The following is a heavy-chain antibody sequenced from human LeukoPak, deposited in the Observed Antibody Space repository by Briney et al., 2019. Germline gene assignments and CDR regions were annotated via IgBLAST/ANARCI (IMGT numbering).Heavy chain of an antibody. J-gene: IGHJ3*02. D-gene: IGHD3-10*01. CDR2: ISGSGGST. Sequence: TGGSLRLSCAASGFTFSSYAMSWVRQAPGKGLEWVSAISGSGGSTYYADSVKGRFTISRDNSKNTLYLQMNSLRAEDTAVYYCAKDQSGILWFGESDAFDIWGQGTMVTVSS. CDR1: GFTFSSYA. V-gene: IGHV3-23*01. CDR3: AKDQSGILWFGESDAFDI.